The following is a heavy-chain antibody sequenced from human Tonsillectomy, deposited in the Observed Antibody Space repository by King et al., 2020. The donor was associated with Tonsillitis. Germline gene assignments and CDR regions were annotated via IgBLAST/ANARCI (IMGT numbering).Heavy chain of an antibody. CDR1: GASISSGSYY. Sequence: VQLQESGPGLVKPSQTLSLTCTVSGASISSGSYYWSWIRQPAGKGLEWIGRIYTTGSTRYNPSLRSRFTMSVDTSKHQFSLGLNSVTAADTAVYYCARVGGQRGTNWDERGYFDYWGQGTLVTVSS. CDR2: IYTTGST. CDR3: ARVGGQRGTNWDERGYFDY. D-gene: IGHD1-20*01. J-gene: IGHJ4*02. V-gene: IGHV4-61*02.